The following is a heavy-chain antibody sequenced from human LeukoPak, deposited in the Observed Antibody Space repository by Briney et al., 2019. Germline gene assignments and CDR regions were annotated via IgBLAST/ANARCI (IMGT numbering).Heavy chain of an antibody. V-gene: IGHV4-31*11. D-gene: IGHD2/OR15-2a*01. CDR2: IFHNGST. CDR1: GDSISSGGHY. J-gene: IGHJ4*02. CDR3: ARSPGNCNEYGRLEY. Sequence: MTSQTLSLTCAVSGDSISSGGHYWNWLRPRPGNGLEWIGYIFHNGSTYYNPSLKSRVTISVDTSKSQFSLKLSSVTAADTAVYYCARSPGNCNEYGRLEYWGQGALVTVSS.